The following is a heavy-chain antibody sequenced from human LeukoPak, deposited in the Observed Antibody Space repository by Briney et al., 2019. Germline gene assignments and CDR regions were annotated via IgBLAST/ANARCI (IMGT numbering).Heavy chain of an antibody. CDR1: GYTFTAYY. D-gene: IGHD1-20*01. V-gene: IGHV1-2*02. CDR2: INPNSGGT. CDR3: ARGYNWNYFDY. Sequence: WASVKVSGKASGYTFTAYYIHWVRQAPGQGLEWMGWINPNSGGTDYAQRFQGRVTMTGDTSISTAYMDLSRLRSDDTAVYYCARGYNWNYFDYWGQGTLVTVSS. J-gene: IGHJ4*02.